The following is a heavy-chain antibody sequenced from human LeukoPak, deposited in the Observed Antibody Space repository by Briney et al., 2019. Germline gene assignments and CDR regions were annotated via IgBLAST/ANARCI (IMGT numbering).Heavy chain of an antibody. CDR3: AREGPRGNSQFDY. Sequence: PGGSLRLSCAASGFTFRNYVIHWVRQATGKGLEWVAVTSSDLNVKLYADSVKGRLTISRDNSKNTLYLQMNSLRAEDTAVYYCAREGPRGNSQFDYWGQGTLVTVSS. CDR1: GFTFRNYV. CDR2: TSSDLNVK. J-gene: IGHJ4*02. V-gene: IGHV3-30-3*01. D-gene: IGHD2/OR15-2a*01.